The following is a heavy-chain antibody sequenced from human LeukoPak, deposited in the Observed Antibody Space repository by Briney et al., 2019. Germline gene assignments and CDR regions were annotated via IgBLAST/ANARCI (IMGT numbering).Heavy chain of an antibody. CDR3: ARGVHCSSTSCYYYGMDV. Sequence: GRSLRLSCAASGFTFSSYSMSWVRQAPGKGLGWVSYISSSSSTIYYADSVKGRFTISRDNAKNSLYLQMNSLRDEDTAVYYCARGVHCSSTSCYYYGMDVWGQGTTVTVSS. D-gene: IGHD2-2*01. V-gene: IGHV3-48*02. CDR1: GFTFSSYS. J-gene: IGHJ6*02. CDR2: ISSSSSTI.